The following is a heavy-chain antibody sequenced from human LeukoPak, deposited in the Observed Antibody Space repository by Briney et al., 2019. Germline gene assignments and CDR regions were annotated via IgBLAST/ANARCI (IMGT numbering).Heavy chain of an antibody. CDR2: INPNSGGT. V-gene: IGHV1-2*02. CDR1: GYTFTGYY. CDR3: ARGRLLRYFDWLSSPKHFDY. Sequence: ASVKVSCKASGYTFTGYYMHWVRQAPGQGLEWMGWINPNSGGTNYAQKLQGRVTMTTDTSTSTAYMELRSLRSDDTAVYYCARGRLLRYFDWLSSPKHFDYWGQGTLVTVSS. D-gene: IGHD3-9*01. J-gene: IGHJ4*02.